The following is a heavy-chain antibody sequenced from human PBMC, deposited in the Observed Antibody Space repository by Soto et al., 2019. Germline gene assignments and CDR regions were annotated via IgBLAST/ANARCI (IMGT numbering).Heavy chain of an antibody. J-gene: IGHJ4*02. CDR3: AKKYPGTRTFDY. CDR1: GFTFSSYA. Sequence: GGSLRLSCAASGFTFSSYAMNCVRQAPGKGLEWVSAIGTGIDTYYSDSVKGRFTISRDNSKTTLYLQMNSLRAEDTALYYCAKKYPGTRTFDYWGQATLVTVSS. D-gene: IGHD2-2*02. CDR2: IGTGIDT. V-gene: IGHV3-23*01.